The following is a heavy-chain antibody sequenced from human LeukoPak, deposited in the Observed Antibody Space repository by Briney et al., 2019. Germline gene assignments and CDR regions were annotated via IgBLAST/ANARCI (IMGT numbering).Heavy chain of an antibody. D-gene: IGHD6-13*01. CDR3: ARGRAKAAAGIWAQTYYYYGMDV. CDR1: CGHISSGCSH. V-gene: IGHV4-31*02. Sequence: TPSETLSLTWTVPCGHISSGCSHWIWIRQHPGKGLEWIGYIYYSGSTYYNPSLKSRLTISVDTSKNQFSLKLSSVTAADTAVYHCARGRAKAAAGIWAQTYYYYGMDVWGQGTTVTVSS. CDR2: IYYSGST. J-gene: IGHJ6*02.